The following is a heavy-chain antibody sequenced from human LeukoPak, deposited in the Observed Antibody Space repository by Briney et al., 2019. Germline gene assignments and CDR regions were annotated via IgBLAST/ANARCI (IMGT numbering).Heavy chain of an antibody. V-gene: IGHV4-59*01. CDR1: GGSISSYY. J-gene: IGHJ3*02. Sequence: PSETLSLTCTVSGGSISSYYWSWIRQPPGKGLEWIGYIYYSGSTNYNPSLKSRVTISVDTSKNQFSLKLSSVTAADTAVYYCAGTTPDYYDSSGSYAFDIWGQGTMVTVSS. D-gene: IGHD3-22*01. CDR2: IYYSGST. CDR3: AGTTPDYYDSSGSYAFDI.